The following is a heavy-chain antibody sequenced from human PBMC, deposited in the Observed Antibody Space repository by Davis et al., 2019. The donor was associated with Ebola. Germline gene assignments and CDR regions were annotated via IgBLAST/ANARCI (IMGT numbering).Heavy chain of an antibody. CDR2: INHRGST. J-gene: IGHJ6*03. V-gene: IGHV4-34*01. Sequence: SETLSLTCAVYVGSFSGYYWSWIRQSPGKGLEWIGEINHRGSTNYNPSLKSRVTISVDTSKNQFSLKLSSVTAADTAVYYCARGPSPRYCSSTSCYSYYYYYMDVWGKGTTVTVSS. CDR3: ARGPSPRYCSSTSCYSYYYYYMDV. D-gene: IGHD2-2*01. CDR1: VGSFSGYY.